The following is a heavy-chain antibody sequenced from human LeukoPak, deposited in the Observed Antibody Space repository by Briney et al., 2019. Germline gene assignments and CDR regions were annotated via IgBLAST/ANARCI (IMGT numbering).Heavy chain of an antibody. CDR1: GFTVSSNY. Sequence: GGSLRLSCAASGFTVSSNYMSWVRQAPGKGLEWVSVIYSGGSTYYVDSVQGRFTISRDNSKNTLYLQMNSLRAEDTAVYYCARDHCSSTSCFNYWGQGTLVTVSS. J-gene: IGHJ4*02. D-gene: IGHD2-2*01. V-gene: IGHV3-66*01. CDR2: IYSGGST. CDR3: ARDHCSSTSCFNY.